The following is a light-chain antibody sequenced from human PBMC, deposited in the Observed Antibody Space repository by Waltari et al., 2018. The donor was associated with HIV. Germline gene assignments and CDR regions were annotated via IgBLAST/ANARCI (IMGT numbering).Light chain of an antibody. CDR2: KDS. J-gene: IGLJ1*01. CDR3: QSADSSGTLYV. CDR1: ALPKQY. Sequence: SYELTHPPSVSVSPGRTARITCSGDALPKQYAYWYQQKPGQAPVLVIYKDSERPSGIPERFSGSSSGTTVTLTISGVQAEDEADYYCQSADSSGTLYVFGTGTKVTVL. V-gene: IGLV3-25*03.